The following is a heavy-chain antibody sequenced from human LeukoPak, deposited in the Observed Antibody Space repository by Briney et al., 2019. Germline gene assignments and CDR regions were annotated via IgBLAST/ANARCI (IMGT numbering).Heavy chain of an antibody. D-gene: IGHD2-21*02. Sequence: GGSLTLSCAASGFTFRNYLMSWVRQAPGRGLEWVALIKADGSEKYYVDSVEGQFTISRDNPKNSLFLQMNSLRDEDTAVYYCATMPRTAVGYWGQGTLVTVSS. V-gene: IGHV3-7*05. CDR2: IKADGSEK. J-gene: IGHJ4*02. CDR3: ATMPRTAVGY. CDR1: GFTFRNYL.